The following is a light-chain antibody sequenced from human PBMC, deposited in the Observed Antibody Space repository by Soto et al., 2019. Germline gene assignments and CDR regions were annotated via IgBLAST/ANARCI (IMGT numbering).Light chain of an antibody. J-gene: IGKJ1*01. CDR2: ATS. CDR3: IQDFISPLT. V-gene: IGKV1-6*01. Sequence: AIQMTQSPSSLSASLGDRVTITCRASQGIRGDLGWYQQKPGKAPKLLISATSTLQSGVPSRFSGRGSGTNFTLTISSLQPEDFATYYCIQDFISPLTVGQGTKVEL. CDR1: QGIRGD.